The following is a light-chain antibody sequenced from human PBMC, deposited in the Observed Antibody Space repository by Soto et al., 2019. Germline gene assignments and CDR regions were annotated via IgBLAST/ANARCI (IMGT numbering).Light chain of an antibody. CDR3: LHASTFPRT. CDR2: TAS. V-gene: IGKV1-12*01. Sequence: DIQMIHSPASVSASVGDSGTITCRASRDIGDRLAWFRHKPGKAPQLLIQTASTLVRETPSRFSGSGSGTDFLLTINNLQPEDFATYYCLHASTFPRTFGQGTKVDIK. J-gene: IGKJ1*01. CDR1: RDIGDR.